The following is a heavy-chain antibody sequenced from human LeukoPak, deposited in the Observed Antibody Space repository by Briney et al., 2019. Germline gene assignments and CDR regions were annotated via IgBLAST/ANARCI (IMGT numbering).Heavy chain of an antibody. J-gene: IGHJ2*01. Sequence: SETLSLTCAVYGGSFSGYYWTWIRQPPGKGLEWKGEINHSGSTNYNPSLKSRVTISVDTSKNQFSLKLTSVTAADTAVYYCARGLSPRQDVDYGYWYFDLWGRGTLVTVSS. CDR2: INHSGST. D-gene: IGHD4-17*01. CDR1: GGSFSGYY. V-gene: IGHV4-34*01. CDR3: ARGLSPRQDVDYGYWYFDL.